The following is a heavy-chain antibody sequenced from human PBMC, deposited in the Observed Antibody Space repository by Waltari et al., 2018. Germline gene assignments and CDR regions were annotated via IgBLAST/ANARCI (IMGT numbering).Heavy chain of an antibody. D-gene: IGHD1-7*01. J-gene: IGHJ3*02. Sequence: QVQLVQSGAEVKKPGSSVKVSCKASGGTFSSYTISWVRQAPGQGLEWMERNMPILGIANNAQKIQGRVTNTAEKSTSTAYMERSSLRAEETAVYYCAGDKMELRDALDIWGQGTMVTVSS. V-gene: IGHV1-69*08. CDR1: GGTFSSYT. CDR2: NMPILGIA. CDR3: AGDKMELRDALDI.